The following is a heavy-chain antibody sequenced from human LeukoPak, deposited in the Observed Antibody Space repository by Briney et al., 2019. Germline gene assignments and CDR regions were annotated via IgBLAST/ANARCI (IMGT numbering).Heavy chain of an antibody. D-gene: IGHD4-17*01. CDR1: GFTLSSYW. Sequence: GGSLRLSCAASGFTLSSYWMSWVRQAPGKGLEWVANIKQDGSEKYYVDSVKGRFTISRDNAKNSLYLQMNSLRAEDTAVYYWARGRDYGCHPSPFRDYWGQGTLVTVSS. V-gene: IGHV3-7*01. CDR3: ARGRDYGCHPSPFRDY. J-gene: IGHJ4*02. CDR2: IKQDGSEK.